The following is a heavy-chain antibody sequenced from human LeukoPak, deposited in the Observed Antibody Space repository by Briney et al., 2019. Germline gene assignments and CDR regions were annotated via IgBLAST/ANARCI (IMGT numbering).Heavy chain of an antibody. J-gene: IGHJ3*02. CDR2: INHSGST. CDR3: ARGTLRYFDWLPRAFDI. V-gene: IGHV4-34*01. D-gene: IGHD3-9*01. Sequence: SETLSLTCAVYGGSFSGYYWSWIRQPPGKGQEWIGEINHSGSTNYNPSLKSRVTISVDTSKNQFSLKLSSVTAADTAVYYCARGTLRYFDWLPRAFDIWGQGTMVTVSS. CDR1: GGSFSGYY.